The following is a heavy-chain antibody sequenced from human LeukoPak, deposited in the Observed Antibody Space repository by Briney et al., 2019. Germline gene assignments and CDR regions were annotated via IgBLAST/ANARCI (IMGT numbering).Heavy chain of an antibody. Sequence: GGSLRLSCAASGFTFNLAWINWVRQAPGKGLEWVGRIKNKIDGGTTDYAAPVKGRFTISRDDSRNTVYLQMNSLKSEDTALYYCNTDGDYGDYVDSWGQGTLVTVSS. J-gene: IGHJ4*02. V-gene: IGHV3-15*07. D-gene: IGHD4-17*01. CDR2: IKNKIDGGTT. CDR1: GFTFNLAW. CDR3: NTDGDYGDYVDS.